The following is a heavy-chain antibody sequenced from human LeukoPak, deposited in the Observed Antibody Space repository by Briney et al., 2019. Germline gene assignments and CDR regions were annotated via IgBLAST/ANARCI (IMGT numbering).Heavy chain of an antibody. Sequence: PSETLSPTCTVSGGSISSGSYYWSWIRQPAGKGREWIGRIYTSGSTNDNPSLKSRVTLLVDTPKNQFSLKLSSVTAADTAVYYCARARPTSSYFYYYYMDVWGKGTTVTVSS. CDR1: GGSISSGSYY. J-gene: IGHJ6*03. CDR3: ARARPTSSYFYYYYMDV. D-gene: IGHD6-6*01. CDR2: IYTSGST. V-gene: IGHV4-61*02.